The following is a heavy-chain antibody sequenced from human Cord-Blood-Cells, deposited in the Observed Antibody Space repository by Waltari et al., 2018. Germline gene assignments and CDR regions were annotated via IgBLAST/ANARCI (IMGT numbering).Heavy chain of an antibody. Sequence: LPPQDAGPGLVKPSGTLSLTFTVPGGPISRRYYSWGWIRQPPGKGLEWIGSIYYSGSTYYNPSLKSRVTISVDTSKNQFSLKLSSVTAADTAVYYCARRTAARSGAFDIWDQGTMVTVSS. J-gene: IGHJ3*02. CDR3: ARRTAARSGAFDI. CDR1: GGPISRRYYS. CDR2: IYYSGST. V-gene: IGHV4-39*07. D-gene: IGHD5-18*01.